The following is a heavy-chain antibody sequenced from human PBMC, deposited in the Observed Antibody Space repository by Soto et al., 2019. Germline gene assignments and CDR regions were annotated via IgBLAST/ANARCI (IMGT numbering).Heavy chain of an antibody. V-gene: IGHV3-74*01. D-gene: IGHD3-16*01. CDR2: IKYDGSTT. J-gene: IGHJ5*01. Sequence: EGQLEESGGALVQPGGSLRLSCAASGFTFSSSWMHWVRQVPGGGLVWISRIKYDGSTTNYAASVQGRFTISRDNADNMVYLQMNSLRADDTAVYYCARGAWGRYWFDTWGHGTLVTVYS. CDR3: ARGAWGRYWFDT. CDR1: GFTFSSSW.